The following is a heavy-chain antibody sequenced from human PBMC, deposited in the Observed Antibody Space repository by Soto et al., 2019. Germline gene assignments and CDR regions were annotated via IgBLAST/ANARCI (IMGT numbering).Heavy chain of an antibody. V-gene: IGHV4-30-4*01. CDR3: DRIASYYDKNGFSENAFDV. D-gene: IGHD3-10*01. J-gene: IGHJ3*01. CDR2: IHSRGST. CDR1: GDSIGSGDNY. Sequence: SETLSLTCTVSGDSIGSGDNYWSWIRQPPGKGLEWIGFIHSRGSTNYNPSLRSRLIISVDTSKNQFSLTLSSVTAADTAVYYCDRIASYYDKNGFSENAFDVWGQGTMVTVSS.